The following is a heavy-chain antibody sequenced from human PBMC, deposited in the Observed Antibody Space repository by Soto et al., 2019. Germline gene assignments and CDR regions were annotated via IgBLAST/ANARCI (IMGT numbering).Heavy chain of an antibody. CDR3: ARRTFYYGDYYYGMDV. D-gene: IGHD4-17*01. CDR2: IIPIFGTA. J-gene: IGHJ6*02. Sequence: QVQLVQSGAEVKKPGSSVKVSCKASGGTFSSYAISWVRQAPGQGLEWMGGIIPIFGTANYAQKFQGRVTITADESTSTAYMELSSLRSEDTAVYYCARRTFYYGDYYYGMDVWGQGTTVTVSS. V-gene: IGHV1-69*01. CDR1: GGTFSSYA.